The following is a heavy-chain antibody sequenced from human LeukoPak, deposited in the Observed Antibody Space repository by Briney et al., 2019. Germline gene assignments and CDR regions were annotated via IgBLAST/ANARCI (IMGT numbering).Heavy chain of an antibody. J-gene: IGHJ4*02. D-gene: IGHD3-16*02. CDR1: GYTFTSYD. CDR2: MNPNSGNT. CDR3: ARVWSYRPNFDY. Sequence: ASVKVSCKASGYTFTSYDINWVRQATGQGLEWMGWMNPNSGNTGYAQKFQGRVTMTRNTSISTAYMELSSLRSEDTAVYYCARVWSYRPNFDYWGQGTLVTVSS. V-gene: IGHV1-8*01.